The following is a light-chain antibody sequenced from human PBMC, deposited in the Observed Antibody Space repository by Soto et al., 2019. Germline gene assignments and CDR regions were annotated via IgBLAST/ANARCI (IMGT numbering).Light chain of an antibody. V-gene: IGKV1-6*01. CDR2: AAS. CDR1: QDIGND. CDR3: LQDYNYPLT. Sequence: AIQMTQSPSSLSASVGDRVTITCRASQDIGNDLGWYQQKPGKAPNLLIYAASSLQGGVPSRFSGSRSGTDFTLTISSLQPEDFATYYCLQDYNYPLTFGQGTKVEIE. J-gene: IGKJ1*01.